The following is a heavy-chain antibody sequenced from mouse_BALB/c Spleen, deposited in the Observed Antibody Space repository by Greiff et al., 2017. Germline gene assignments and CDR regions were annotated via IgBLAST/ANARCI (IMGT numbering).Heavy chain of an antibody. V-gene: IGHV1-59*01. CDR2: IDPSDSYT. CDR1: GYTFTSYW. CDR3: ANPYFDV. J-gene: IGHJ1*01. Sequence: QVQLQQPGAELVKPGASVKMSCKASGYTFTSYWMHWVKQRPGQGLEWIGVIDPSDSYTSYNQKFKGKATLTVDTSSSTAYMQLSSLTSEDSAVYYCANPYFDVWGAGTTVTVSS.